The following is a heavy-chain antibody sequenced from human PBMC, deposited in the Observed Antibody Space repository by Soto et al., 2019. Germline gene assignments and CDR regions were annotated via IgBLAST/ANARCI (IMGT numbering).Heavy chain of an antibody. V-gene: IGHV4-59*01. CDR2: IYYSGST. Sequence: TSETLSVTCIVSDGSISSYYWSWIRQPPGKELEWIGYIYYSGSTKYNPSLKSRVTISVDTSENQLSLKLSSVTAADTAVYYCARDRYSHGWLDSWGQGIMVTVSS. J-gene: IGHJ5*01. D-gene: IGHD5-18*01. CDR3: ARDRYSHGWLDS. CDR1: DGSISSYY.